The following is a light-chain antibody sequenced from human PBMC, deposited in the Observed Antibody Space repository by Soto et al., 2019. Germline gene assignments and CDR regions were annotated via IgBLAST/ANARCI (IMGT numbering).Light chain of an antibody. CDR3: QKYFSVPFT. CDR2: AAS. Sequence: DIQMTQSPSSLSASAGDRVTITCRASQGIRNNLAWYQQKPGEVPKLLIYAASTLQSGVPSRFSGSGSGTDFTPTISSLQPEDVATYYCQKYFSVPFTFGPGTKVVIK. CDR1: QGIRNN. V-gene: IGKV1-27*01. J-gene: IGKJ3*01.